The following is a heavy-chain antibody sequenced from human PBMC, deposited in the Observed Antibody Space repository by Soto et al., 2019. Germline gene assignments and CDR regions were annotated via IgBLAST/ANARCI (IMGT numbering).Heavy chain of an antibody. CDR3: ASGTIAYYYYGMDV. Sequence: GESLKISCKGSGYSFAVYWITWVRQKPGKGLEWMGRIDPSDSQTYYSPSFRGHVTISADKSISTAYLQWSSLKASDTAMYYCASGTIAYYYYGMDVWGQGTTVTVSS. D-gene: IGHD1-26*01. CDR2: IDPSDSQT. V-gene: IGHV5-10-1*01. CDR1: GYSFAVYW. J-gene: IGHJ6*02.